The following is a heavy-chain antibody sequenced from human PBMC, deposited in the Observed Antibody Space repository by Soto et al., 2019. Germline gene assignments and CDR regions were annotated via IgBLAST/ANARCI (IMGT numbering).Heavy chain of an antibody. CDR1: GATFGNTA. CDR2: IVPMVVRA. J-gene: IGHJ5*02. D-gene: IGHD3-3*01. V-gene: IGHV1-69*12. CDR3: ARDGDPGYAFWSGPLGGGRFDP. Sequence: QVQLVQSGAEVKKPGSSVNVWCKTSGATFGNTAVTWVRRAPGQGLGWMGGIVPMVVRANYPQKFQGRVTITADESTNTAYMELSSLRSDDTAVYYCARDGDPGYAFWSGPLGGGRFDPWGQGTLVTVSS.